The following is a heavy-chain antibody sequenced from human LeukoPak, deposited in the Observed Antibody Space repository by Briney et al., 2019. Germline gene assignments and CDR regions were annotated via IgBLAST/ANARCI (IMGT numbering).Heavy chain of an antibody. CDR1: GFTFSSYA. J-gene: IGHJ4*02. V-gene: IGHV3-23*01. Sequence: PGRSLRLSCVASGFTFSSYAMTWVRQAPGKGLEWVSAISGSGGTTYHADSVKGRFTISRDNSKNTLYMQMNSLRAEDTAIYYCAKGQIGYCSGGSCYPVDYWGQGILVTVSS. CDR3: AKGQIGYCSGGSCYPVDY. D-gene: IGHD2-15*01. CDR2: ISGSGGTT.